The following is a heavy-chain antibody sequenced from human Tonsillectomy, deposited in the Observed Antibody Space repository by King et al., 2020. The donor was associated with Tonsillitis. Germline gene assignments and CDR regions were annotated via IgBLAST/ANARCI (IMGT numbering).Heavy chain of an antibody. J-gene: IGHJ4*02. CDR2: IIPLFDTA. D-gene: IGHD4-17*01. Sequence: QVQLVESGAEVKKPGSSVKVSCRASGGTFGGYAISWVRQAPGQGLEWLGRIIPLFDTAIYAQTFQGRVTITADESTSTAYMELSSLRSEDTAVYFCARIKEGGDYVSPFDYWGQGTLVTVSS. CDR3: ARIKEGGDYVSPFDY. V-gene: IGHV1-69*18. CDR1: GGTFGGYA.